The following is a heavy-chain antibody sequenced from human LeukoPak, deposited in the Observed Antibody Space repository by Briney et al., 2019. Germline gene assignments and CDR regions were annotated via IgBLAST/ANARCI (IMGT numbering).Heavy chain of an antibody. CDR2: INPNSGGT. CDR3: ASFKRIVAAAGRNFDY. V-gene: IGHV1-2*06. D-gene: IGHD6-13*01. Sequence: GASVKVSCKASGYTFTGYYMHWVRQAPGQGLEWMGRINPNSGGTNYAQKFQGRVTMTRDTSISTAYMELSRLRSDDTAVYYCASFKRIVAAAGRNFDYWGQGTLVTVSS. CDR1: GYTFTGYY. J-gene: IGHJ4*02.